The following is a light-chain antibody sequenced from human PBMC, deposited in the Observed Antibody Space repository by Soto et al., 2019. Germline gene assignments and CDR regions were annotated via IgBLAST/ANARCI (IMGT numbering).Light chain of an antibody. J-gene: IGLJ2*01. CDR3: SSYTSRTTPV. CDR2: EVS. Sequence: QSVLTQPPSASGSPGQSVTISCTGTSSDVGTYDFVSWYQQHPGKAPKLMIYEVSNRPSGVSHRFSGSRSGNTASLTISGLQAEDEADYHCSSYTSRTTPVFGGGTKVTVL. CDR1: SSDVGTYDF. V-gene: IGLV2-14*01.